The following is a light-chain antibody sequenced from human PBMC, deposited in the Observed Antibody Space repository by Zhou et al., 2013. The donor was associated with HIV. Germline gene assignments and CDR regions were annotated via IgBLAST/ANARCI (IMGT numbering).Light chain of an antibody. J-gene: IGKJ4*01. Sequence: EVVMTQSPDTLSVSPGERVTLSCRASQSVGIHLAWYQQKPGQAPRLLIYGASSRATGIPARFSGGGSGTEFTLTISSLQSEDFATYYCLQHNAYPLTFGGGTKVEIK. CDR1: QSVGIH. CDR2: GAS. V-gene: IGKV3-15*01. CDR3: LQHNAYPLT.